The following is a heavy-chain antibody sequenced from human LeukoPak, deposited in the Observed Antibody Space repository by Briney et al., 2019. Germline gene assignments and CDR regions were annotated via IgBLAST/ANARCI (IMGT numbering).Heavy chain of an antibody. CDR1: GYTLTELS. CDR3: ATGRGYSYGYVDYYYMGV. Sequence: ASVKVSCKVSGYTLTELSMHWVRQAPGNELEWMGGFDPEDGEKIYAQKFQGRVTMTEDTSTDTAYMELSSLRSEDTAVYYCATGRGYSYGYVDYYYMGVWGKGTTVTVSS. D-gene: IGHD5-18*01. V-gene: IGHV1-24*01. J-gene: IGHJ6*03. CDR2: FDPEDGEK.